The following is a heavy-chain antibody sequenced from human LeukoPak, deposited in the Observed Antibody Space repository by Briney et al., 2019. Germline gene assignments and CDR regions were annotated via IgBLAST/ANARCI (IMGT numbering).Heavy chain of an antibody. V-gene: IGHV1-8*01. CDR3: ARAGGYCGRISCPYYFDY. D-gene: IGHD2-15*01. CDR1: GYTFTSYD. J-gene: IGHJ4*02. Sequence: GSVKVSCKASGYTFTSYDINWVRQATGQGLEWMGWMNPNSGNTGYAQKFQGRVTMTRNTSISTAYMELSSLRSEDTAVYYCARAGGYCGRISCPYYFDYWGQGSLVTVSS. CDR2: MNPNSGNT.